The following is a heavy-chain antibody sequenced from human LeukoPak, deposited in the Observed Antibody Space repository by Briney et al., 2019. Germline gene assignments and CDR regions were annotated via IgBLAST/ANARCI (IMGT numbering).Heavy chain of an antibody. J-gene: IGHJ6*03. V-gene: IGHV3-48*01. CDR1: GFTFSSYE. D-gene: IGHD3-22*01. CDR3: AREFRADYYDSSGNYYYYYMDA. CDR2: ISSSGSTI. Sequence: PGGSLRLSCAASGFTFSSYEMNWVRQAPGKGLEWVSYISSSGSTIYYADSVKGRFTISRDNSKNTLYLQMNSLRAEDTAVYYCAREFRADYYDSSGNYYYYYMDAWGKGTTVTISS.